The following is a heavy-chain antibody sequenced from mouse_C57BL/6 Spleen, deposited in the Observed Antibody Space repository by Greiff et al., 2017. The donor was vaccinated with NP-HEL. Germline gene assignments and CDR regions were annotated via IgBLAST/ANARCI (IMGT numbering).Heavy chain of an antibody. CDR3: ARWLLRNAMDY. CDR1: GYTFTDYY. V-gene: IGHV1-26*01. CDR2: INPNNGGT. J-gene: IGHJ4*01. D-gene: IGHD2-3*01. Sequence: EVQLQQSGPELVKPGASVKISCKASGYTFTDYYMNWVKQSHGKSLEWIGDINPNNGGTSYNQKFKGKATLTVDKSSSPAYMELRSLTSEDSAVYYCARWLLRNAMDYWGQGTSVTVSS.